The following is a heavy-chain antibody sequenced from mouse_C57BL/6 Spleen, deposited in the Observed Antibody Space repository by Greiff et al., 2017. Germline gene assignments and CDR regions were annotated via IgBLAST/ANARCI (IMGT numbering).Heavy chain of an antibody. CDR2: INPNYGTT. Sequence: VQLKQSGPELVKPGASVKISCKASGYSFTDYNMNWVKQSNGKSLEWIGVINPNYGTTSYNQKFKGKATLTLDQSSSTAYMQLNSLSSEDSAVYYCARGGPYDYDPFDVWGTGTTVTVSS. CDR1: GYSFTDYN. D-gene: IGHD2-4*01. J-gene: IGHJ1*03. V-gene: IGHV1-39*01. CDR3: ARGGPYDYDPFDV.